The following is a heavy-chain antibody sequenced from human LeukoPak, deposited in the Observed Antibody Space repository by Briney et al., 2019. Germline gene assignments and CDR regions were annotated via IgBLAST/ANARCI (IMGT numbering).Heavy chain of an antibody. CDR3: ARRFYDYVWGSYRYQYYFDY. D-gene: IGHD3-16*02. Sequence: ASVKVSCKASGYTFTGYYMHWVRQAPGQGLEWMGWINPNSGGTNYAQKFQGRVTMTRDTSISTAYMELSRLRSDDTAVYYCARRFYDYVWGSYRYQYYFDYWGQGTLVTVSS. J-gene: IGHJ4*02. V-gene: IGHV1-2*02. CDR1: GYTFTGYY. CDR2: INPNSGGT.